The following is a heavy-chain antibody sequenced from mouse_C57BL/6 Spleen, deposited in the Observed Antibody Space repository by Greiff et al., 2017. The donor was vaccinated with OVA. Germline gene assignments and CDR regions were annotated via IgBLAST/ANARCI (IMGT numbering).Heavy chain of an antibody. Sequence: VQLQQSGPELVKPGASVKISCKASGYSFTGYYMNWVKQSPEKSLEWIGEINPSTGGTTYNQKFKAKATLTVDKSSSTAYMQLKSLTSEDSAVYYCATYDYDEEGAMDYWGQGTSVTVSS. CDR1: GYSFTGYY. CDR2: INPSTGGT. D-gene: IGHD2-4*01. J-gene: IGHJ4*01. V-gene: IGHV1-42*01. CDR3: ATYDYDEEGAMDY.